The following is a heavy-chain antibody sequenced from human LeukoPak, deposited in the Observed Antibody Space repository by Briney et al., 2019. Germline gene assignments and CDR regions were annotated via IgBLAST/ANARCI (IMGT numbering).Heavy chain of an antibody. CDR1: GFTFSFTNAW. V-gene: IGHV3-15*01. D-gene: IGHD7-27*01. J-gene: IGHJ4*02. CDR2: IKSKSEGETT. Sequence: GGSLRLSCAASGFTFSFTNAWMNWVRQAPGKGLEWVGHIKSKSEGETTDFAAPVKGRFTISRDDSKNTVYLQMNSLKTEDTAVYYCARPPGYWGSAPFDFWGQGTVVTVSS. CDR3: ARPPGYWGSAPFDF.